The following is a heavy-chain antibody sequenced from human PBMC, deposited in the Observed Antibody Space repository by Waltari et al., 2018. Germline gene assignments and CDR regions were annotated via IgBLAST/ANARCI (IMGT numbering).Heavy chain of an antibody. V-gene: IGHV3-7*01. J-gene: IGHJ6*02. CDR1: GFTLSNYW. Sequence: EVQIVESGGDLVQPGGSLRLSCVISGFTLSNYWMDWVRQAPGKGLEWVDNIKPDETEKYYVGSVKGRFTISRDNSKNSVYLQMNSLRAEDTAVYYCSNSLNVWGQGTTVTVSS. D-gene: IGHD4-4*01. CDR3: SNSLNV. CDR2: IKPDETEK.